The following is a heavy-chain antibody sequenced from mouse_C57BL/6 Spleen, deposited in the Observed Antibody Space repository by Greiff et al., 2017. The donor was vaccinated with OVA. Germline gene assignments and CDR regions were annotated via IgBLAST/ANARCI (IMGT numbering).Heavy chain of an antibody. CDR3: TTQRPFAY. V-gene: IGHV14-4*01. J-gene: IGHJ3*01. CDR2: IDPENGDT. CDR1: GFNIKDDY. Sequence: VQLQQSGAELVRPGASVKLSCTASGFNIKDDYMHWVKQRPEQGLEWIGWIDPENGDTEYASQFQGKATITADTSSNTAYLQLSSLTSEDTAVYYCTTQRPFAYWGQGTLVTVSA.